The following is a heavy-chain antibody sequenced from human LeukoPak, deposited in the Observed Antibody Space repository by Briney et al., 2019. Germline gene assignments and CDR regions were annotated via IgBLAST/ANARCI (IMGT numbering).Heavy chain of an antibody. V-gene: IGHV3-48*02. CDR3: ARNAGNSGYGMDV. J-gene: IGHJ6*02. CDR1: GFTFSTC. CDR2: ITWSGSTI. D-gene: IGHD6-19*01. Sequence: GGSLRLSCAASGFTFSTCMNWVRQAPGKGLEWISHITWSGSTIFYADSVKGRFTISRDSAKNSLYLQMSSLRDEDTAVYYCARNAGNSGYGMDVWGQGTTVTVSS.